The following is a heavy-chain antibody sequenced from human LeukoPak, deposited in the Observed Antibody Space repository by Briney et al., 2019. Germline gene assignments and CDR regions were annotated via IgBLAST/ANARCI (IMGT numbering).Heavy chain of an antibody. CDR1: GFTFSSYE. D-gene: IGHD1-26*01. V-gene: IGHV3-48*03. J-gene: IGHJ4*02. CDR3: ARLTEGSYFDY. CDR2: ISSSGSTI. Sequence: GGSLILSCAASGFTFSSYEMNWVRQAPGRGLEWVSYISSSGSTIYYADSVKGRFTISRDNSKNTLYLQMNSLRAEDTAVYYCARLTEGSYFDYWGQGTLVTVSS.